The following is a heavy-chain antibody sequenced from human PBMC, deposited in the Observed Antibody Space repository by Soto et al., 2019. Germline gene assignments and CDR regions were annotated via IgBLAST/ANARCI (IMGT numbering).Heavy chain of an antibody. CDR3: ASLTHYGDYDRYYFDY. V-gene: IGHV4-59*01. D-gene: IGHD4-17*01. CDR1: GGSISSYY. CDR2: IYYSGST. J-gene: IGHJ4*02. Sequence: SETLSLTCTVSGGSISSYYWSWIRQPPGKGLEWIGYIYYSGSTNYNPSLKSRVTISVDTSKNQFSLKLSSVTAADTAVDYCASLTHYGDYDRYYFDYWGQGTLVTVSS.